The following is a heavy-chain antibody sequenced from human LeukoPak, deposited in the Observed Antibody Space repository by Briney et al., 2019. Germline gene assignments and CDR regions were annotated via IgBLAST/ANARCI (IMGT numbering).Heavy chain of an antibody. V-gene: IGHV1-2*02. CDR2: INTRTGDT. CDR3: ARVMSGLGSYMAAFDY. J-gene: IGHJ4*02. D-gene: IGHD3-10*01. Sequence: ASVKVSCKASGYTFTGYYMHWVRQAPGQGLEWMGWINTRTGDTEYSQKFQGRVTISADESTSIAYMELSSLTSEDTAVYYCARVMSGLGSYMAAFDYWGQGTLVTVSS. CDR1: GYTFTGYY.